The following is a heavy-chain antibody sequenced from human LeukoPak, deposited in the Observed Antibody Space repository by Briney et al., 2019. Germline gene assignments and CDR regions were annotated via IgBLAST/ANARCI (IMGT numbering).Heavy chain of an antibody. CDR3: AKVGTSGYSSSWYRPLLDY. Sequence: GGSPRLSCAASGFTFSSYAMSWVRQAPGKGLEWVSAISGSGGSTYYADSVKGRFTISRDNSKNTLYLQMNSLRAEDTAVYYCAKVGTSGYSSSWYRPLLDYWGQGTLVTVSS. V-gene: IGHV3-23*01. J-gene: IGHJ4*02. CDR2: ISGSGGST. D-gene: IGHD6-13*01. CDR1: GFTFSSYA.